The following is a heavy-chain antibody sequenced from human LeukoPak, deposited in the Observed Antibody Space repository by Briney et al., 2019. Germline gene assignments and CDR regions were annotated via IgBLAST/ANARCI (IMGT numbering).Heavy chain of an antibody. V-gene: IGHV3-23*01. CDR1: GFTFSSYA. J-gene: IGHJ4*02. CDR2: ISGSGGST. CDR3: AKDSGDYYYDSSGYDY. Sequence: GGSLRLSCAASGFTFSSYAMSWVRQAPGKGLEWVSAISGSGGSTYYADSVKGRFTISRDNSKNTLYLQTNSLRAEDTAVYYCAKDSGDYYYDSSGYDYWGQGTLVTVSS. D-gene: IGHD3-22*01.